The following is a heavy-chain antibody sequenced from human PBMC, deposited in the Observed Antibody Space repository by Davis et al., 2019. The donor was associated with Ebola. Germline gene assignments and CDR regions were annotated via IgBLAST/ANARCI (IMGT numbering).Heavy chain of an antibody. D-gene: IGHD4-17*01. CDR3: TGTTVTSDY. CDR2: IRSKANSYAT. CDR1: GFTFSGSA. Sequence: GGSLRLSCAASGFTFSGSAMHWVRQASGKGLAWVGRIRSKANSYATAYAASVKGRFTISRDDSKNTAYLQMNSLKTEDTAVYYCTGTTVTSDYWGQGTLVTVSS. V-gene: IGHV3-73*01. J-gene: IGHJ4*02.